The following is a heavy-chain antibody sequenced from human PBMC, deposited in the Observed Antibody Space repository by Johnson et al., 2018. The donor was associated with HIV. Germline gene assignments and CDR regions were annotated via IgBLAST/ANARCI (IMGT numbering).Heavy chain of an antibody. J-gene: IGHJ3*02. Sequence: QVQLVESGGGVVQPGTSLRLSCAASGFTFSYYAIFWVRQAPGKGLEWVAVISHDGSNKYYADSVKGRFTISRDNSKNTLYLQMNSLRLEDTAVYYCTRTLGYDSSGYHDAFDIWGQGTLVTVSS. CDR1: GFTFSYYA. CDR3: TRTLGYDSSGYHDAFDI. V-gene: IGHV3-30-3*01. CDR2: ISHDGSNK. D-gene: IGHD3-22*01.